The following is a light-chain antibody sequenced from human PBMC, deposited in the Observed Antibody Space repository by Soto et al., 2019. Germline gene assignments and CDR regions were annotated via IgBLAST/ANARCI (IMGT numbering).Light chain of an antibody. V-gene: IGKV3D-15*01. Sequence: EIVMTQSPATLSVSPGGRATLSCRASQSVSSNLAWYRQRPGQPPRLLIYGASTRATGIPARFSGSGSGTEFTLTSSSLQSEDSAVYYCQQYHHWPPLTFGGGTKGEIK. CDR3: QQYHHWPPLT. CDR1: QSVSSN. CDR2: GAS. J-gene: IGKJ4*01.